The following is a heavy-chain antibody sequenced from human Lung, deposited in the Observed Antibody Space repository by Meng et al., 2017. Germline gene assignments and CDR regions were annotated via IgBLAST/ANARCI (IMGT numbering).Heavy chain of an antibody. D-gene: IGHD4-11*01. CDR2: INHSGST. J-gene: IGHJ4*02. CDR1: GGSFSDYY. V-gene: IGHV4-34*01. CDR3: ARGPTTMAHDFDY. Sequence: QVQRQPWGAVLLKPSETLSLTCVVSGGSFSDYYWSWIRQPPGKGLEWIGEINHSGSTNYNPSLESRATISVDTSQNNLSLKLSSVTAADSAVYYCARGPTTMAHDFDYWGQGTLVTVSS.